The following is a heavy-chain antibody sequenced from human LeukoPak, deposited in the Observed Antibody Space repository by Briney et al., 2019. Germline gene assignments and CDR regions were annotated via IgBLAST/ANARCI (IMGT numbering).Heavy chain of an antibody. J-gene: IGHJ4*02. CDR1: GYTFTSYG. CDR3: ARGGYSYGVGDYFDY. D-gene: IGHD5-18*01. V-gene: IGHV1-18*01. CDR2: ISAYNGNT. Sequence: GASVKVSCKASGYTFTSYGISWVRQSPGQGLEWMGWISAYNGNTNYAQKLQGRVTMTTDTSTSTAYMELRSLRSDDTAVYYCARGGYSYGVGDYFDYWGQGTLVTVSS.